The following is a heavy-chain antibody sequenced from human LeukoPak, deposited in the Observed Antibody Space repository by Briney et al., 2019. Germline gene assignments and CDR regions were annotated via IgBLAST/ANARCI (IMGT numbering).Heavy chain of an antibody. CDR3: ARSPGGSSDPDY. V-gene: IGHV1-69*13. CDR1: VGTFSKHA. D-gene: IGHD6-6*01. Sequence: GASVKVSCKASVGTFSKHAITWVRQAPGQGLEWIGEIIPVFDETNYAQKFQGRATITADESTSTAYMELSSLRSEDTAVYYCARSPGGSSDPDYWGQGTLVTVSS. J-gene: IGHJ4*02. CDR2: IIPVFDET.